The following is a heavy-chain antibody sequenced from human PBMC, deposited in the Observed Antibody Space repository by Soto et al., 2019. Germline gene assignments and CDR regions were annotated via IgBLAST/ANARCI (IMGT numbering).Heavy chain of an antibody. CDR2: IIPIFGTA. CDR1: GGTFSSYA. V-gene: IGHV1-69*12. Sequence: QVQLVQSGAEVKKPGSSVKVSCKASGGTFSSYAISWVRQAPGQGLEWMGGIIPIFGTANYAQKFQGRVKITADDSTSTAYMELSSLSSEDTAVYYCAREGVTATEYFQHWGQGTLVTVSS. J-gene: IGHJ1*01. D-gene: IGHD2-21*02. CDR3: AREGVTATEYFQH.